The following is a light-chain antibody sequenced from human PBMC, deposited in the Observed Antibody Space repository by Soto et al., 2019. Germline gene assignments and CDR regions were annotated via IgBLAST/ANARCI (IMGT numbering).Light chain of an antibody. CDR1: QSVSSN. Sequence: EIVMTQSPATLSVSPGERATLSFWASQSVSSNLAWYQQKPGQAPRLLIYGASTRATGIPARFSSSGSGTDFTLTISRLEPEDFAVYYCQQYGSSPWTFGQGTKVDIK. CDR2: GAS. J-gene: IGKJ1*01. CDR3: QQYGSSPWT. V-gene: IGKV3-15*01.